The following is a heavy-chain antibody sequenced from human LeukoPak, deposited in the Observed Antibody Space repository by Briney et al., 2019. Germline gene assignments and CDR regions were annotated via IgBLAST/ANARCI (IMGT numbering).Heavy chain of an antibody. V-gene: IGHV1-69*04. J-gene: IGHJ5*02. CDR1: GGTFSSYA. CDR3: ADSKDYDSSGYYGPFDP. Sequence: SVTVSCKASGGTFSSYAISWVRQAPGQGLEWMGMIIPILGIANYAQKFQGRVTITADKSTSTAYMELSSLRSEDTAVYYCADSKDYDSSGYYGPFDPWGQGTLVTVSS. D-gene: IGHD3-22*01. CDR2: IIPILGIA.